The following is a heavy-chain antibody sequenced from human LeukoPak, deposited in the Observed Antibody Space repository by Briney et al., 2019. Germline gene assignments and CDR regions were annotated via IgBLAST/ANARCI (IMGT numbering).Heavy chain of an antibody. Sequence: GGSLRLSCAASGFTFSSYWMHWVRQAPGKGLVWVSRINSDGSSTSYADPVKGRFTISRDNAKNTLYLQMNSLRAEDTAVYYCARGGSYLSAFDIWGQGTTVTVSS. CDR1: GFTFSSYW. D-gene: IGHD1-26*01. CDR2: INSDGSST. V-gene: IGHV3-74*01. CDR3: ARGGSYLSAFDI. J-gene: IGHJ3*02.